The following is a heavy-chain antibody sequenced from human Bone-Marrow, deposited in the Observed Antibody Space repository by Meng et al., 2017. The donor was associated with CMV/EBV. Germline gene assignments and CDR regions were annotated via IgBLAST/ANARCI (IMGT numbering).Heavy chain of an antibody. J-gene: IGHJ5*02. V-gene: IGHV4-39*07. CDR3: ARQCFQVSYNWFDP. CDR2: IYYRGST. CDR1: GGSISSSSYR. D-gene: IGHD2-8*01. Sequence: QLQLQESGPGLVKPSETLSLTCTVSGGSISSSSYRWGWIRQPPGKGLEWIGSIYYRGSTYYNPSLKSRVTISVDTSKSQFSLKLSSVTAADTAVYYCARQCFQVSYNWFDPWGQGTLVTVSS.